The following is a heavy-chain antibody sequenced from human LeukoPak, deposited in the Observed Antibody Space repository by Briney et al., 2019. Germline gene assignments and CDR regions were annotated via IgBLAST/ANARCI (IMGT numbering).Heavy chain of an antibody. CDR3: ARVTSITMIVGLRATDAFDI. V-gene: IGHV4-61*08. J-gene: IGHJ3*02. Sequence: PSETLSLTCAVSGGSISSGGYSWSWIRQPPGKGLEWIGYIYYSGSTNYNPSLKSRVTISVDTSKNQFSLKLSSVTAADTAVYYCARVTSITMIVGLRATDAFDIWGQGTMVTVSS. CDR2: IYYSGST. D-gene: IGHD3-22*01. CDR1: GGSISSGGYS.